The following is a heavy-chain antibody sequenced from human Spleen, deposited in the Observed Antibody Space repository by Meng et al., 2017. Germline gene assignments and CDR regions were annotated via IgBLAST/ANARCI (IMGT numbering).Heavy chain of an antibody. V-gene: IGHV1-69*01. J-gene: IGHJ4*02. CDR3: ARGSRGLALAGLDY. CDR2: IIPAFGAP. CDR1: GGPFSSYA. D-gene: IGHD6-19*01. Sequence: QAQLGKSGAGVERPGSSVQVSCKAPGGPFSSYAISWVRQAPGQGLEWMGGIIPAFGAPNHAQKFQGRVRITADESTTTAYMELSSLRSEDTAVYYCARGSRGLALAGLDYWGQGTLVTVSS.